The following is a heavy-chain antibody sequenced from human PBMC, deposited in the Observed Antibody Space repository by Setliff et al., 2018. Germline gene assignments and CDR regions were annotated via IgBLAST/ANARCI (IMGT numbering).Heavy chain of an antibody. CDR2: ISGSGGST. J-gene: IGHJ6*03. CDR1: GFTFSSYA. CDR3: AKGGSVGATSYYYYYMDV. Sequence: PGGSLRLSCAASGFTFSSYAMSWVRQAPGKGLEWVSAISGSGGSTYYADSVKGRFTISRDNSKNTLYLQMNSLRAKDTAVYYCAKGGSVGATSYYYYYMDVWGKGTTVTVSS. D-gene: IGHD1-26*01. V-gene: IGHV3-23*01.